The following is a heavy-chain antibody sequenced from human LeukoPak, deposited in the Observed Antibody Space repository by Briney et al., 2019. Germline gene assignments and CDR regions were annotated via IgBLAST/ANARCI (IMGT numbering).Heavy chain of an antibody. CDR2: IYYSGST. CDR1: GGSISSSSYY. V-gene: IGHV4-39*01. Sequence: PSETLSLTCTVSGGSISSSSYYWGWIRQPPGKGLEWIGSIYYSGSTYYNPSLKSRVTISVDTSKNQFSLKLSSVTAADTAVYYCASSDFWRGYFFDYWGQGTLVTVSS. CDR3: ASSDFWRGYFFDY. J-gene: IGHJ4*02. D-gene: IGHD3-3*01.